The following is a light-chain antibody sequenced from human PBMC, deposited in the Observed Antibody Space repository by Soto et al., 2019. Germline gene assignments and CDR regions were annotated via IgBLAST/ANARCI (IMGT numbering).Light chain of an antibody. J-gene: IGKJ1*01. V-gene: IGKV1-5*03. CDR3: QQYKSYWT. CDR2: KAT. CDR1: QSISSW. Sequence: DIQMTQSPSTLSASIGDRVTITCRASQSISSWLAWYQQKPGKAPKLLIYKATSSESGVSSRFSGSGSGTVFSLTISSLQPDGSATYYCQQYKSYWTFGQGTKVEIK.